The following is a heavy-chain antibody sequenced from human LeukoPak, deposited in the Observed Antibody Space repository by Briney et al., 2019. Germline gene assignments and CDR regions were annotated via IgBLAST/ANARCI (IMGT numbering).Heavy chain of an antibody. J-gene: IGHJ4*02. Sequence: SETLSLTCTVSGGSISTYYWSWIRQPPGKGLEWMGYIYYTGGTNYNPSLKSRVTISVDTSKNQFSLKVSSVTAADTAVYYCARISVSSYSSSWYDYWGQGTLVTVSS. CDR3: ARISVSSYSSSWYDY. V-gene: IGHV4-59*01. D-gene: IGHD6-13*01. CDR2: IYYTGGT. CDR1: GGSISTYY.